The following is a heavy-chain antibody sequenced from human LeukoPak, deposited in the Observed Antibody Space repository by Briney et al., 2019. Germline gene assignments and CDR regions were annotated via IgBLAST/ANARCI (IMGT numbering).Heavy chain of an antibody. D-gene: IGHD7-27*01. Sequence: GGSLRLSCTASGFTFSSSAMTWIRQAPGKGLEWVSVINYSGVSTNYADSVKGRFTISRDNSKNTVYLQMNSLRVEDTAVYYCAKDQNWEGGYWGQGTLVTVSS. CDR2: INYSGVST. CDR1: GFTFSSSA. CDR3: AKDQNWEGGY. V-gene: IGHV3-23*01. J-gene: IGHJ4*02.